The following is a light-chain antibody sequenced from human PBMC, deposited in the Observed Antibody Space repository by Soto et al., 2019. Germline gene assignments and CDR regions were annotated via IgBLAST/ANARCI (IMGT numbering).Light chain of an antibody. CDR1: SSDVGGYNY. CDR3: SSYTSSTTVV. Sequence: QSALAQPASVSGSPGQSITISCTGTSSDVGGYNYVSWYQQHPGKAPKLVISDVANRPSGVSNRFSGSKSGNTASLTISGLQAEDEAEYYCSSYTSSTTVVFGTGTKLTVL. CDR2: DVA. J-gene: IGLJ1*01. V-gene: IGLV2-14*03.